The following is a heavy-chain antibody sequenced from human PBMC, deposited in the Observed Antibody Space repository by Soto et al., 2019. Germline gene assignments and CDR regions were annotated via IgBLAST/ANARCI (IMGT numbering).Heavy chain of an antibody. CDR1: GASISSYY. V-gene: IGHV4-4*07. Sequence: QVQLQESGPGLVKPSETLSLTCTVSGASISSYYWSWIRQPAGKGLEWIGRFSTTGSTNYNPSLKSRSTVSVDTSKNQFALKLNSVTAADTAVYFCARGAYGSGSSPNWFDPWGQGTLVTVSS. D-gene: IGHD3-10*01. CDR2: FSTTGST. J-gene: IGHJ5*02. CDR3: ARGAYGSGSSPNWFDP.